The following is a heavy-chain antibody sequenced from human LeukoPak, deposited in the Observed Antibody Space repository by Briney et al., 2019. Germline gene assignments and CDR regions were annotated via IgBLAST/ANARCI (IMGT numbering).Heavy chain of an antibody. CDR2: IYYSGRS. D-gene: IGHD3-10*01. CDR1: GGSFSGYC. Sequence: SETLSLTCAVYGGSFSGYCWGWIRQPPGKGPEWIGSIYYSGRSYYNPSLKSRVTISVDTPKSQFSLKLSSVTAADTAVYYCARSLGASTWFGNWFDPWGQGTLVTVSS. J-gene: IGHJ5*02. CDR3: ARSLGASTWFGNWFDP. V-gene: IGHV4-39*01.